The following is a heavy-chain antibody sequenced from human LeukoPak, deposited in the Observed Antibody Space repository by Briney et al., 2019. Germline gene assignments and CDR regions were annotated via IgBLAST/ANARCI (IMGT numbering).Heavy chain of an antibody. CDR1: GYSISSGYY. J-gene: IGHJ4*02. CDR3: ARGRLRGYSYGYTY. Sequence: SETLSLTCTVSGYSISSGYYWGWIRQPPGKGLEWIGSIYHSGSTYYNPSLKSRVTISVDTSKNQFSLKVSSVTAADTAVYYCARGRLRGYSYGYTYWGQGTLVTVSS. CDR2: IYHSGST. V-gene: IGHV4-38-2*02. D-gene: IGHD5-18*01.